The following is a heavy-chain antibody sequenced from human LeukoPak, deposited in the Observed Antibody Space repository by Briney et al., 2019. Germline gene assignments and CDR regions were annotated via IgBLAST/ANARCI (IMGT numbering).Heavy chain of an antibody. CDR2: MSGSGGST. Sequence: GALRLSCAASGFTFSIYGMSWVRQAPGRGLEWVSAMSGSGGSTYYADSVKGRFTISRDNSKYTLYLQMISLRAEDTAVYYCAKSGLNRFDYWGQGTLVTVSS. CDR1: GFTFSIYG. V-gene: IGHV3-23*01. D-gene: IGHD2-15*01. CDR3: AKSGLNRFDY. J-gene: IGHJ4*02.